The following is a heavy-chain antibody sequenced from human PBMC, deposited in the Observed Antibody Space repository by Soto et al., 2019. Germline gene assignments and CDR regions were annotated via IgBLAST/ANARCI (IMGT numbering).Heavy chain of an antibody. CDR3: TTDIRFLEWADGMDV. CDR1: GFTFSNAW. J-gene: IGHJ6*02. D-gene: IGHD3-3*01. V-gene: IGHV3-15*01. Sequence: GGSLSLSCAASGFTFSNAWMSWVRQPPGQGLEWVGRIKSKTDARTTDYAAHVKCRFTISRDDSKNTLYLQMNSLKTEDTAGYYCTTDIRFLEWADGMDVWGQGTTVTVSS. CDR2: IKSKTDARTT.